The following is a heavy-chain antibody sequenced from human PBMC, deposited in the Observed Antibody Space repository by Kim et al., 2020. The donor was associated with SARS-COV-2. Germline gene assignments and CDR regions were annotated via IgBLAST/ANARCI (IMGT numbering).Heavy chain of an antibody. V-gene: IGHV5-51*01. Sequence: SFQGQVTISADKSISTAYLQWSSLKASDTAMYYCARPGYCSGGSCYAFDYWGQGTLVTVSS. D-gene: IGHD2-15*01. CDR3: ARPGYCSGGSCYAFDY. J-gene: IGHJ4*02.